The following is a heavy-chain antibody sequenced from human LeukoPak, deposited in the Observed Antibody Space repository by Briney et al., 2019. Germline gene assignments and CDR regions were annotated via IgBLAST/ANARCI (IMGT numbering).Heavy chain of an antibody. J-gene: IGHJ4*02. CDR3: ARNAYCGGDCYFGVLDY. D-gene: IGHD2-21*01. CDR1: GFTFSSYA. V-gene: IGHV3-30-3*01. CDR2: ISYDGSNK. Sequence: TGGSLRLSCAASGFTFSSYAMHWVRQAPGKGLEWVAVISYDGSNKYYADSVKGRFTISRDNSKNTLYLQMNSLRAEDTAVYYCARNAYCGGDCYFGVLDYWGQGTLVTVSS.